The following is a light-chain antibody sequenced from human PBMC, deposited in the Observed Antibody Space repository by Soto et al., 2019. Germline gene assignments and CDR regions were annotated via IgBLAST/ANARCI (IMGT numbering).Light chain of an antibody. Sequence: EIELTQSPGTLSLSAGERANLSCSPSQTLSNSFIAWYQQKPGQAPRLLIYDTSSRATGVPDRYGGSGSGTDFTLTISRLEPEDFAVYYCQQYGSSPWTFGQGTKVDIK. CDR3: QQYGSSPWT. CDR1: QTLSNSF. J-gene: IGKJ1*01. V-gene: IGKV3-20*01. CDR2: DTS.